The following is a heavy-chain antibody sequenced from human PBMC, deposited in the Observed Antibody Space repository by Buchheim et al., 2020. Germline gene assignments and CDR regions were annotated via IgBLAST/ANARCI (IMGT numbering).Heavy chain of an antibody. Sequence: QVQLVESGGGVVQPGRSLRLSCAASGFTFSSYGMHWVRQAPGKGLEWVAVISYDGSNKYYADSVKGRFTISRDNSKNTLYLQMNSLRAEDTAVYYCAKDDSPGSGYYYALDYWGQGTL. CDR1: GFTFSSYG. V-gene: IGHV3-30*18. CDR2: ISYDGSNK. D-gene: IGHD3-22*01. J-gene: IGHJ4*02. CDR3: AKDDSPGSGYYYALDY.